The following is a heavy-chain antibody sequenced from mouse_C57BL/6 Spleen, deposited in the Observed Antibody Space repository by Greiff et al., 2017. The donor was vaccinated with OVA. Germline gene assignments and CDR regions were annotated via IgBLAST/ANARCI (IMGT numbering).Heavy chain of an antibody. V-gene: IGHV1-15*01. Sequence: VQLQQSGAELVRPGASVTLSCKASGYTFTDYEMHWVKQTPVHGLEWIGAIDPETGGTAYNQKFKGKAILTADKSSSTAYMELRSLTSEDSAVYYCTTFYYEYDPFDYWGQGTTLTVSS. CDR1: GYTFTDYE. D-gene: IGHD2-4*01. CDR2: IDPETGGT. J-gene: IGHJ2*01. CDR3: TTFYYEYDPFDY.